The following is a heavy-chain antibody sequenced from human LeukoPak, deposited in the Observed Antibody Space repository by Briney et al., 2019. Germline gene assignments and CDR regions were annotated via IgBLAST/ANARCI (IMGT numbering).Heavy chain of an antibody. Sequence: SETLSLTCTVSGGSISSYYWSWIRQPPGKGLEWIGHIYYSGSTNYNPSLKSRLTISVDTSKNQFSLNLSSVTAADTAVYYCARAGVTGTYYGYWGQGTLVTVSS. V-gene: IGHV4-59*08. J-gene: IGHJ4*02. CDR1: GGSISSYY. D-gene: IGHD2-21*02. CDR2: IYYSGST. CDR3: ARAGVTGTYYGY.